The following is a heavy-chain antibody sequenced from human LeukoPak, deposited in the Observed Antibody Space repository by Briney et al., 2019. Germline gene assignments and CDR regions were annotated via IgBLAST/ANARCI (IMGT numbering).Heavy chain of an antibody. J-gene: IGHJ4*02. CDR1: GFTFSSYE. CDR2: ISSSGSTM. V-gene: IGHV3-48*03. D-gene: IGHD6-13*01. CDR3: ASSRWYAVDY. Sequence: PGGSLRLSCAASGFTFSSYEMNWVRQAPGKGLEWISYISSSGSTMYYADSVKDRFTISRDNAKNSLYLQMNSLRAEATAIYYCASSRWYAVDYWGQGTLVTVSS.